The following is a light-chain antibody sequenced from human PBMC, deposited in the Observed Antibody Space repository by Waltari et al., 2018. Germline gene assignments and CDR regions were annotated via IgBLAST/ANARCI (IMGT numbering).Light chain of an antibody. CDR1: QSISSF. J-gene: IGKJ3*01. CDR3: QHRSNWPPEFT. CDR2: DVS. V-gene: IGKV3-11*01. Sequence: EIVLTQSPATLSLSPGVRATLSCRASQSISSFLAWYQQKPGQAPRLLIYDVSNRATGIPARFGGSGSETDFTLTISSLEPEDFAVYYCQHRSNWPPEFTFGPGTKVYIK.